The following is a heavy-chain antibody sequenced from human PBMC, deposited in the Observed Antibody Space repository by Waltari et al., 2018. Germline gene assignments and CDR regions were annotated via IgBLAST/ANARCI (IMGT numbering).Heavy chain of an antibody. CDR2: IYHSGGT. V-gene: IGHV4-38-2*02. D-gene: IGHD3-10*01. J-gene: IGHJ4*02. CDR3: ARDPPFGELLFDFDY. CDR1: GYSISSGYY. Sequence: QVQLQESGPGLVKPSETLSLTCAVSGYSISSGYYWGWIRQPPGKGLEWIGSIYHSGGTYYNPSLKSRVTISVDTSKNQFSLKLSSVTAADTAVYYCARDPPFGELLFDFDYWGQGTLVTVSS.